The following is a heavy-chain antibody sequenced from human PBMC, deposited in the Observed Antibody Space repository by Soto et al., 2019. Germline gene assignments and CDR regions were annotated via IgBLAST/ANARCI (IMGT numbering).Heavy chain of an antibody. D-gene: IGHD3-10*01. V-gene: IGHV3-53*01. CDR3: ARDGSMVRGVNAFDI. J-gene: IGHJ3*02. CDR2: IYSGGST. CDR1: GFTVSSNY. Sequence: EVQLVESGGGLIQPGGSLRLSCAASGFTVSSNYMSWVRQAPGKGLEWVSVIYSGGSTYYADSVKGRFIISRDNSKNTLYLQMNSLRAEDTAVYYCARDGSMVRGVNAFDIWGQGTMVTVSS.